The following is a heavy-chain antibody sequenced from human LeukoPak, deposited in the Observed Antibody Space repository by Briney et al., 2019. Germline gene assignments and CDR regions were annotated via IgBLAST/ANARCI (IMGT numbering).Heavy chain of an antibody. V-gene: IGHV6-1*01. Sequence: QSQTLSLTCAVSGDSVSSNSAAWNWIRQSPSRGLEWLGRTYYRSKWYSDYAVSVKSRITISPDTSKNQFSLQLNSVTPEDTAVYYWARMATVTYYFDYWGQGTLVTVSS. CDR2: TYYRSKWYS. CDR1: GDSVSSNSAA. D-gene: IGHD4-11*01. J-gene: IGHJ4*02. CDR3: ARMATVTYYFDY.